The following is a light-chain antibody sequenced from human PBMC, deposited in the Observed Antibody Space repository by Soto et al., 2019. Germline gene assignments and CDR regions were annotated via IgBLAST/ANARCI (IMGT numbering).Light chain of an antibody. CDR1: QSLLYSSNNKNY. V-gene: IGKV4-1*01. CDR2: WAS. CDR3: QQYFSSPLT. J-gene: IGKJ4*01. Sequence: DIVMTQSPDSLALSLGERATINCKSSQSLLYSSNNKNYLAWYQQKVGQPPRLLISWASTRESGVPDRFSGSGSGTDFTITSSSLHAEDVAVYYCQQYFSSPLTFGGGTKVEIK.